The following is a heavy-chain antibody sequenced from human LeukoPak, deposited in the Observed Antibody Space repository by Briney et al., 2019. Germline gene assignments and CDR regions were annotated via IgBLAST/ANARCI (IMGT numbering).Heavy chain of an antibody. CDR1: GDSSSSYY. V-gene: IGHV4-4*07. J-gene: IGHJ6*03. D-gene: IGHD5-18*01. CDR3: AREKKGYSYGYRSGYDEYYYMDV. CDR2: ISPSGST. Sequence: SETLSLTCSVSGDSSSSYYWSWIRQPAGKGLEWIGRISPSGSTNYNPSLKSRVTMSVDTSKNQFSLKLSSVTAAETAVYYCAREKKGYSYGYRSGYDEYYYMDVWGKGTTVTISS.